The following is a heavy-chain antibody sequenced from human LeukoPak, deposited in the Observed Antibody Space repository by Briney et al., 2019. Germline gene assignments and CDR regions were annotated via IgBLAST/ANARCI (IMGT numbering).Heavy chain of an antibody. CDR1: GCTFSSYS. CDR2: ICSSSSYI. CDR3: AKDFTFGYCSSTSCYFDY. Sequence: GGSLRLSCAASGCTFSSYSMNWVRQAPGKGLEWASSICSSSSYIYYADSVKGRFTISRDNSKNTLYLQMNSLRAEGTAVYYCAKDFTFGYCSSTSCYFDYWGQGTLVTVSS. J-gene: IGHJ4*02. V-gene: IGHV3-21*04. D-gene: IGHD2-2*03.